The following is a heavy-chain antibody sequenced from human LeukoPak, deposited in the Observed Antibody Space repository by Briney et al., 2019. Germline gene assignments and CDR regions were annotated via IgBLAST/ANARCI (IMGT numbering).Heavy chain of an antibody. CDR2: IYYSGST. CDR3: AREAPLRYCSGGSCYSFDY. J-gene: IGHJ4*02. D-gene: IGHD2-15*01. V-gene: IGHV4-30-4*01. CDR1: GGSISSGDYY. Sequence: SQTLSLTCTVSGGSISSGDYYWSWIRQPPGKGLEWIGYIYYSGSTYYNPSLKSRVTTSVDTSKNQFSLKLSSVTAADTAVYYCAREAPLRYCSGGSCYSFDYWGQGTLVTVSS.